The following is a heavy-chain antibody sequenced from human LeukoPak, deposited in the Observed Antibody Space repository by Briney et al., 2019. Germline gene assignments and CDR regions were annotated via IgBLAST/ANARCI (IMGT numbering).Heavy chain of an antibody. CDR3: ARPPYTVTTPLYCYYMDV. CDR1: GYTFTGYY. CDR2: IIPIFGAA. J-gene: IGHJ6*03. Sequence: SVKVSCMASGYTFTGYYMHWVRPAPGQGLEWMGGIIPIFGAANYAQKFQGRVTITADKSTSTAYKELSSLRSEDAAVYYCARPPYTVTTPLYCYYMDVWGKATTVTVSS. D-gene: IGHD4-17*01. V-gene: IGHV1-69*06.